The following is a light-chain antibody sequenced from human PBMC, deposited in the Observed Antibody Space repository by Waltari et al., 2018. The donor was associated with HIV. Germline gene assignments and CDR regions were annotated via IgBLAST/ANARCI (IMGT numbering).Light chain of an antibody. V-gene: IGLV2-23*01. J-gene: IGLJ3*02. Sequence: QSALTQPASVSGSPGQSITISCTGTSSDVGSYNLVSWYQQHPGKAPKLMIYEGSKRPSGVSNRFPGSKSGNTASLTISGLQAEDEADYYCCSYAGTPWVFGGGSKLTVL. CDR1: SSDVGSYNL. CDR3: CSYAGTPWV. CDR2: EGS.